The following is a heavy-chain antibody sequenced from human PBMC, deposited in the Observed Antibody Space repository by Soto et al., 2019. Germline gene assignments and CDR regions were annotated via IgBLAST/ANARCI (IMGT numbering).Heavy chain of an antibody. CDR3: ARQTVAGIYYYYGMDG. CDR1: GYSFTSYW. CDR2: IYPGDSDT. Sequence: PGESLKISCKGSGYSFTSYWIGWVRQMPGKGLEWMGIIYPGDSDTRYSPSFQGQVTISADKSISTAYLQWSSLKASDSAMYYCARQTVAGIYYYYGMDGWGQGTSVTV. J-gene: IGHJ6*02. D-gene: IGHD6-19*01. V-gene: IGHV5-51*01.